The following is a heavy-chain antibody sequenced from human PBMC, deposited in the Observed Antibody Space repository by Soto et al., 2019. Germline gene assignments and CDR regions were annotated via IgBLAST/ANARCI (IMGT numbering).Heavy chain of an antibody. V-gene: IGHV3-30*03. D-gene: IGHD6-19*01. CDR2: ISYDGSSK. Sequence: QVQLVESGGGVVQPGTSLRLSCAASGFSFRSYGMHWVRQAPGKGLEWVALISYDGSSKYYADSVKGRLTISRDNSKNTLYLQLNSLRDEDTAVYYCAGGWNYFDYWGQGTLVTVSS. CDR3: AGGWNYFDY. CDR1: GFSFRSYG. J-gene: IGHJ4*02.